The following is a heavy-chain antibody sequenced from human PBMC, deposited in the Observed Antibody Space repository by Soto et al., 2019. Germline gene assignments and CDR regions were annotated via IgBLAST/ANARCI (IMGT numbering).Heavy chain of an antibody. CDR2: IIPIFGTA. CDR3: ASHCGGDCYSRSPPYYYYGMDV. CDR1: GGTFSSYA. D-gene: IGHD2-21*02. Sequence: QVQLVQSGAEVKKPGSSVKVSCKASGGTFSSYAISWVRQAPGQGLEWMGGIIPIFGTADYAQKFQGRVRTTAXXXTXXACMELSSLRSEDTAVYYCASHCGGDCYSRSPPYYYYGMDVWGQGTTVTVSS. J-gene: IGHJ6*02. V-gene: IGHV1-69*12.